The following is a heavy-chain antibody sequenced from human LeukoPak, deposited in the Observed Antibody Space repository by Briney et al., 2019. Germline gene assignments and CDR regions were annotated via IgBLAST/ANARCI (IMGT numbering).Heavy chain of an antibody. Sequence: SETLSLTCAVYGGSFSGYYWSWIRQPPGKGLEWIGEINHSGSTNYNPSLKSRVTTSVDTSKNQFSLRLSSVTAADTAVYYCASGIAARLDYWGQGTLVTVSS. V-gene: IGHV4-34*01. CDR3: ASGIAARLDY. J-gene: IGHJ4*02. CDR1: GGSFSGYY. D-gene: IGHD6-6*01. CDR2: INHSGST.